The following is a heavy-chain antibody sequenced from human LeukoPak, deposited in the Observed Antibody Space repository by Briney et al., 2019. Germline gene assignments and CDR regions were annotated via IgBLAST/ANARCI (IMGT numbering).Heavy chain of an antibody. Sequence: GGSLRLSCAASGFTFSDNYMTWVRQAPGKGLEWLSYISGNGGVIQYADSVKGRFTISRDNAKNLPYLQMDSLRAEDTAVYYCARGGTGYSGYAPFDYWGQGTLVTVSS. CDR3: ARGGTGYSGYAPFDY. CDR2: ISGNGGVI. CDR1: GFTFSDNY. V-gene: IGHV3-11*04. D-gene: IGHD5-12*01. J-gene: IGHJ4*02.